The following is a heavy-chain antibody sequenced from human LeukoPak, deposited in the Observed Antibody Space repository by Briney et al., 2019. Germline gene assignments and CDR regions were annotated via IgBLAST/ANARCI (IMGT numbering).Heavy chain of an antibody. CDR3: AKDDDGSGSYPSFHY. D-gene: IGHD3-10*01. J-gene: IGHJ4*02. V-gene: IGHV3-23*01. Sequence: GRSLRLSCAASGFAFSSYAMSCVRQSPRKRQEWVSAIIGSGRSTYYADSVKGRFTISRDNSKNTLYMQMNSLRAEDTAVYYCAKDDDGSGSYPSFHYWGQGTLVTVSS. CDR1: GFAFSSYA. CDR2: IIGSGRST.